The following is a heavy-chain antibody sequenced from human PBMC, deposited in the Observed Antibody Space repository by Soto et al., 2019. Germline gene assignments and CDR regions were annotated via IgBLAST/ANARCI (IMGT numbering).Heavy chain of an antibody. D-gene: IGHD4-17*01. CDR2: IYYSGST. CDR1: GGSVSSGSYY. V-gene: IGHV4-61*01. J-gene: IGHJ5*02. Sequence: SETLSLTCTVSGGSVSSGSYYWSWIRQPPGKGLEWIGYIYYSGSTNYNPSLKSRVTISVDTSKNQFSLKLSSVTAADTAVYYCARDLTVTLDTEESVFDPWGQGTLVTVSS. CDR3: ARDLTVTLDTEESVFDP.